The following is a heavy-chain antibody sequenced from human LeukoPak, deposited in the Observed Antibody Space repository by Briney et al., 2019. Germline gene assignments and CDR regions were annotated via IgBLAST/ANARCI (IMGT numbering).Heavy chain of an antibody. CDR3: ARVIGSYGDSAY. V-gene: IGHV3-48*04. Sequence: GGSLRLSCAASGFTFSSFSMNWVRQAPGKGLEWISYISSSSSSTYYTDSVKGRFTISRDNAKNSLYLQMNSLRAEDTAVYYCARVIGSYGDSAYWGQGTLVTVSS. CDR1: GFTFSSFS. D-gene: IGHD4-17*01. CDR2: ISSSSSST. J-gene: IGHJ4*02.